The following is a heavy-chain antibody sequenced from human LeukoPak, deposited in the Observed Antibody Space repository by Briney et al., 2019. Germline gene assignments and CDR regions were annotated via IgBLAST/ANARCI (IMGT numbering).Heavy chain of an antibody. CDR2: IKQDGSEK. V-gene: IGHV3-7*01. Sequence: GGSLRLSCAASGFTFSSYWMSWVRQAPGKGLEWVANIKQDGSEKYYVDSVKGRFTISRDNAKNSLYLQMNSLRAEDTAVYYCARDPYYGSGSCYDYWGQGTLVTVSS. CDR3: ARDPYYGSGSCYDY. CDR1: GFTFSSYW. D-gene: IGHD3-10*01. J-gene: IGHJ4*02.